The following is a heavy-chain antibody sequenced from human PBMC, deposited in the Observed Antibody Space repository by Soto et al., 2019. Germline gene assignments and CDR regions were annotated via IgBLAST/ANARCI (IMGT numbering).Heavy chain of an antibody. J-gene: IGHJ6*03. CDR2: ISWNSGSI. Sequence: EVQLVESGGGLVQPGRSLRLSCAASGFTFDDYAMHWVRQAPGKGLEWVSGISWNSGSIGYADSVKGRFTISRDNAKNSLYLQMNSLRAEDTALYYCAKDKATVTSGHYYYYMDVWGKGTPVAVSS. V-gene: IGHV3-9*01. CDR3: AKDKATVTSGHYYYYMDV. D-gene: IGHD4-17*01. CDR1: GFTFDDYA.